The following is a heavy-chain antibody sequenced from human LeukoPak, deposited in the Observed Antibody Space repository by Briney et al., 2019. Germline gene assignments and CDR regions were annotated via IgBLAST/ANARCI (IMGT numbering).Heavy chain of an antibody. Sequence: GGSLRLSCAASGFTLSSYNMNWVRQAPGKGLEWVSSISGTSTYIYYGDSVKGRFTISRDNAKNSLYLQMNSLRAEDAAVYYCARDPYSRRDGLDVWGQGTTVTVSS. J-gene: IGHJ6*02. CDR3: ARDPYSRRDGLDV. V-gene: IGHV3-21*01. CDR2: ISGTSTYI. D-gene: IGHD1-26*01. CDR1: GFTLSSYN.